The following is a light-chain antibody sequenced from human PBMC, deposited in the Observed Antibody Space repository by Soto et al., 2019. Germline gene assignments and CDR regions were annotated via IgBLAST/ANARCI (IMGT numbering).Light chain of an antibody. J-gene: IGLJ1*01. CDR1: GSDVGGYNY. V-gene: IGLV2-14*01. CDR2: EVS. Sequence: QSVLTQPASVSGSPGQSSTISCTGTGSDVGGYNYVSWYQQHPGKAPKLMIYEVSNRPSGVSNRFSGSKSGNTVSLTISGLQAEDEADYYCSSYTSSSTPYVFGTGTKVTVL. CDR3: SSYTSSSTPYV.